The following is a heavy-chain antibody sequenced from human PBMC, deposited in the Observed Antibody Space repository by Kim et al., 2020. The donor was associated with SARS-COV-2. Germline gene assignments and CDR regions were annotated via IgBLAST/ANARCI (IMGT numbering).Heavy chain of an antibody. CDR3: ARGYGGNSAYGMDV. J-gene: IGHJ6*02. D-gene: IGHD4-17*01. CDR1: GGSISSYY. V-gene: IGHV4-59*01. Sequence: SETLSVTCTASGGSISSYYWSWIRQPPGKGLEWIGYIYYSGSTNYNPSLKSRVTISVDTSKNQFSLKLSSVTAADTAVYYCARGYGGNSAYGMDVWGQGTTVTVSS. CDR2: IYYSGST.